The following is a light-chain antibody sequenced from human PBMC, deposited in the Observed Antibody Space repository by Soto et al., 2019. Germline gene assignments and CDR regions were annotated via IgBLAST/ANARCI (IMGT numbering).Light chain of an antibody. CDR2: DGS. V-gene: IGKV1-5*01. Sequence: DIQMTQSPSTLSASVGDRVTITCRASQSVSNWLAWYQQKPGKPPKLLIYDGSILESGVPSRFRGSGSETEFTLTISSLQPDDFATYYCQQYDSQGTFGQGTKVDIK. CDR1: QSVSNW. J-gene: IGKJ1*01. CDR3: QQYDSQGT.